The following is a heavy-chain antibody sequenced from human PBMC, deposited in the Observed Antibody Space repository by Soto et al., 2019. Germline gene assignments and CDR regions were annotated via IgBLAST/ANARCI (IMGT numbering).Heavy chain of an antibody. J-gene: IGHJ4*02. V-gene: IGHV4-30-4*01. D-gene: IGHD5-18*01. Sequence: QVQLQESGPGLVKPSQTLSLTCTVSGGSISSGDYYWSWIRQPPGKGLEWIGYIYYSGSTYYNPSLKRRVTISVDTSKNHFSLKLSSVTAAATAVYYCARAQRGYSSIFFHYWGQGTLVTVSS. CDR3: ARAQRGYSSIFFHY. CDR1: GGSISSGDYY. CDR2: IYYSGST.